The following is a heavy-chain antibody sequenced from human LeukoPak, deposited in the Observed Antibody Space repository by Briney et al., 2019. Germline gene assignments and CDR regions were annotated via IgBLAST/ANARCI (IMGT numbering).Heavy chain of an antibody. D-gene: IGHD3-16*02. CDR2: IYYSGST. J-gene: IGHJ5*02. CDR3: ARHGAIAVWGSYRGEANWFDP. V-gene: IGHV4-30-4*01. CDR1: GASISSIDYY. Sequence: SQTLSLTCTVSGASISSIDYYWSWIRQPPGKGLEWIGYIYYSGSTTYNPSLKSRVTISVDTSKNQLSLKLSSVTAADTAVYYCARHGAIAVWGSYRGEANWFDPWGQGTLVTVSS.